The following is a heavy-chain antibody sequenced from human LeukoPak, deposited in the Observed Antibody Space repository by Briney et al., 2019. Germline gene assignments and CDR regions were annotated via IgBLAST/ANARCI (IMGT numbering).Heavy chain of an antibody. CDR2: INHSGST. Sequence: SETLSLTCAVYGGSFSGYYWSWIRQPPGKGLEWIGEINHSGSTNYNPSLKSRVTISVDTSKNQFSLKLSSVTAVDTAVYYCARRYGEAALDYWGQGTLVTVSS. D-gene: IGHD3-10*01. CDR1: GGSFSGYY. CDR3: ARRYGEAALDY. J-gene: IGHJ4*02. V-gene: IGHV4-34*01.